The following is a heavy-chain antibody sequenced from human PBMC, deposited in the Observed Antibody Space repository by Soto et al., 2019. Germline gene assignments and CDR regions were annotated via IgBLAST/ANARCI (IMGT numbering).Heavy chain of an antibody. CDR3: ARVNVGGYYYGSGSYILGYGMDV. D-gene: IGHD3-10*01. CDR1: GGSFSGYY. V-gene: IGHV4-34*01. Sequence: SETLSLTCAVYGGSFSGYYWSWIRQPPGKGLEWIGEINHSGSTNYNPSLKSRVTISVDTSKNQFSLKLSSVTAADTAVYYCARVNVGGYYYGSGSYILGYGMDVWGQGTTVTVSS. J-gene: IGHJ6*02. CDR2: INHSGST.